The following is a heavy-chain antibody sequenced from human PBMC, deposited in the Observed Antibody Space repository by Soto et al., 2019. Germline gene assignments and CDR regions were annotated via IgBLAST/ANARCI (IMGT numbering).Heavy chain of an antibody. Sequence: ASVKVSCKASGYTFTSYGISWVRQAPGQGLEWMGWISAYNGNTNYAQKLQGRVTMTTDTSTSTAYMELRSLRSDDTAVYYCARRIVVNDYGDYEGFDYYYYYMDVWGKGTTVTVSS. CDR1: GYTFTSYG. CDR2: ISAYNGNT. V-gene: IGHV1-18*01. J-gene: IGHJ6*03. D-gene: IGHD4-17*01. CDR3: ARRIVVNDYGDYEGFDYYYYYMDV.